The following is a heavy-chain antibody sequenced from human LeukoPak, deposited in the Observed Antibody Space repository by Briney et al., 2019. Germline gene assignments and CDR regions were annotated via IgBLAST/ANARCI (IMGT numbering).Heavy chain of an antibody. CDR1: GGSFSGYY. D-gene: IGHD1-26*01. J-gene: IGHJ6*03. Sequence: SETLSLTCAVYGGSFSGYYWSWIRQPPGKGLEWIGEINHSGSTNYNPSLKSRVTISVDTSKNQFSLKLSSVTAADTAVYYCAKGYGWEASYYYYYMDVWGKGTTVTISS. CDR2: INHSGST. CDR3: AKGYGWEASYYYYYMDV. V-gene: IGHV4-34*01.